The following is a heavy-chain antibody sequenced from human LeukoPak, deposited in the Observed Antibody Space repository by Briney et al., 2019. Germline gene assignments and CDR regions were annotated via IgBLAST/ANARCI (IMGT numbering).Heavy chain of an antibody. V-gene: IGHV4-59*01. CDR1: GSPISDYY. CDR2: IYFRGTT. J-gene: IGHJ4*02. CDR3: ARDRFYDNSGFRRLDF. Sequence: SETLSLTCNVSGSPISDYYWSWIRQPPGKGLEWIGYIYFRGTTNYSPSFQSRVSISVDTSKNQFSLRLTSVTAADTAVYYCARDRFYDNSGFRRLDFWGQGLLVTVSS. D-gene: IGHD3-22*01.